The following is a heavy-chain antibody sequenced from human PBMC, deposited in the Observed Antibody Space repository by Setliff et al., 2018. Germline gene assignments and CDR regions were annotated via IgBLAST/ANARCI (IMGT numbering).Heavy chain of an antibody. CDR3: ERLVRYCTATSCQRTSGDDL. D-gene: IGHD2-2*01. CDR1: GHIFSSYG. V-gene: IGHV1-18*01. J-gene: IGHJ4*02. Sequence: ASVKVSCKASGHIFSSYGISWVRQAPGQGLEWMGWISSYNDVTNYEQRFQGRVTMTTDTSASAAYMEVRSLTSDDTAVYYCERLVRYCTATSCQRTSGDDLWGQGTLVTVSS. CDR2: ISSYNDVT.